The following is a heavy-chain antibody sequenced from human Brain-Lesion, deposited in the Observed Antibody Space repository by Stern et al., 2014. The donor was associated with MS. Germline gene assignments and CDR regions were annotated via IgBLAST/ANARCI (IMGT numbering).Heavy chain of an antibody. CDR3: ARDQRGITIFGVVTDYYYLGMDV. Sequence: VQLVQSVAEVKKPGASVKVSCKTSGYIFTGYYIHWVRQAPGQGLEWMAWINPNTGGTKYAQKFPGRVTMSRDTSISTAYVELSSLTSDDTAVYYCARDQRGITIFGVVTDYYYLGMDVWGQGTTVTVSS. CDR2: INPNTGGT. J-gene: IGHJ6*02. D-gene: IGHD3-3*01. V-gene: IGHV1-2*02. CDR1: GYIFTGYY.